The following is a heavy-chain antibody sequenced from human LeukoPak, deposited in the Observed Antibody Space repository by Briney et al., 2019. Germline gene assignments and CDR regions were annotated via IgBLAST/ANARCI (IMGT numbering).Heavy chain of an antibody. CDR3: ARGNDYGDSNWFDP. CDR1: GASISSGNDY. D-gene: IGHD4-17*01. Sequence: SETLSLTCTVSGASISSGNDYWSWIRQPAGKGLEWIGRVYTGGSTNYNPSLKSRVTLSVDTSKNQFSLKLSSVTAADTAVYYCARGNDYGDSNWFDPWGQGTLVTVSS. J-gene: IGHJ5*02. CDR2: VYTGGST. V-gene: IGHV4-61*02.